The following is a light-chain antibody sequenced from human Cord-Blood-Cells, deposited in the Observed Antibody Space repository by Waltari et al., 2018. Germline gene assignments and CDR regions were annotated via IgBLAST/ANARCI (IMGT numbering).Light chain of an antibody. V-gene: IGKV2D-29*01. CDR3: MQSIQLPGTAYYT. Sequence: DIVMTQTPLSLSVTPGQPASISCKPSPSLLHRDGKTYLYWYLQKPGQPPQLLIYGVSNRFSGVTDRFSGSGSGTDFTLKISRMEAEGVGVYDCMQSIQLPGTAYYTVGQGTKLEIK. CDR2: GVS. CDR1: PSLLHRDGKTY. J-gene: IGKJ2*01.